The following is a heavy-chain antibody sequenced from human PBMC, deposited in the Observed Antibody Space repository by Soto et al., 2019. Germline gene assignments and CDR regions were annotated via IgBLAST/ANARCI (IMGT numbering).Heavy chain of an antibody. CDR3: AKDLHLGELSLLDFDY. V-gene: IGHV3-23*01. CDR1: GFTFSSYA. Sequence: GGSLRLSCAASGFTFSSYAMSWVRQAPGKGLEWVSAISGSGGSTYYADSVKGRFTISRDNSKNTLYLQMNSLRAEDTAVYYCAKDLHLGELSLLDFDYWGQGTLVTVSS. J-gene: IGHJ4*02. D-gene: IGHD3-16*02. CDR2: ISGSGGST.